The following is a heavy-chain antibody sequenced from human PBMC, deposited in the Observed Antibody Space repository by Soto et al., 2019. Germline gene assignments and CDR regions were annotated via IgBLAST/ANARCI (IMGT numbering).Heavy chain of an antibody. V-gene: IGHV1-8*01. CDR2: MNPNSDNT. J-gene: IGHJ4*02. CDR1: GYTFTSYD. Sequence: ASVKVSCKASGYTFTSYDINWVRQATGQGLEWMGWMNPNSDNTGYAQKFQGRVTMTRNTSISTAYMELSSLRSEDTAVYYCARGPYCSGGSCYPFDYWGQGTLVTVSS. CDR3: ARGPYCSGGSCYPFDY. D-gene: IGHD2-15*01.